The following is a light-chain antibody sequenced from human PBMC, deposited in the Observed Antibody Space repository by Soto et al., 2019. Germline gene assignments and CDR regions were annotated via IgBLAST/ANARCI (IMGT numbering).Light chain of an antibody. V-gene: IGLV2-23*02. CDR2: EVS. CDR1: SSDVGSYNL. CDR3: CSYAGSPTFYV. J-gene: IGLJ1*01. Sequence: QSVLTQPASVSGSPGQSITISCTGTSSDVGSYNLVSWYQQHPGKAPKLMIYEVSKRPSGVSDRFSGSTSGNTASLTISGLQAEDEADYYCCSYAGSPTFYVFGAGTKVTVL.